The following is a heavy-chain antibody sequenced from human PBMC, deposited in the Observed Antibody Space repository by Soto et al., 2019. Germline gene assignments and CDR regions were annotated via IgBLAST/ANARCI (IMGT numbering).Heavy chain of an antibody. Sequence: KVSCKASGYTFNNYDIHWVRRAPGHGLEWMGWMNPNSGNTGYAQNFRGRVTMTQNTAIGTAYMELSSLRSDDTATYYCTRAYGAETFDFWGQGTRVTVS. CDR2: MNPNSGNT. D-gene: IGHD3-10*01. CDR1: GYTFNNYD. CDR3: TRAYGAETFDF. V-gene: IGHV1-8*02. J-gene: IGHJ5*01.